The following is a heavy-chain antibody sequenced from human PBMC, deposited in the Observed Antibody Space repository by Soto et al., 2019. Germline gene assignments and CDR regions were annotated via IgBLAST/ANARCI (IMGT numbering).Heavy chain of an antibody. J-gene: IGHJ6*03. CDR1: GYTFTDFD. CDR3: ARGGALTAGYYYYYMHV. Sequence: QEQLVQSGAEVKNPGASVKVSCKASGYTFTDFDITWVRQATGQGLEWMGWMNPRSGNTGFTDKFERRVTLTRDTSTTTAYMELIDLTSEDPAVYFCARGGALTAGYYYYYMHVRGSGTAGNFSS. V-gene: IGHV1-8*01. D-gene: IGHD2-21*02. CDR2: MNPRSGNT.